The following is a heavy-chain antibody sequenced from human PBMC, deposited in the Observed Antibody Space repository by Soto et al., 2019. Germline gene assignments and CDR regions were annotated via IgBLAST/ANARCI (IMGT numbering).Heavy chain of an antibody. V-gene: IGHV3-23*01. J-gene: IGHJ4*02. CDR1: GFSFTNFA. CDR3: AKDDFTDRGDDYFDY. Sequence: GGSLRLSCAASGFSFTNFAKSWVRQAPGKGLEWVAGIGASDDITWYADSVKGRLSISRDNSKNTLYLQLNSLRFEDTAVYYCAKDDFTDRGDDYFDYWGPGTMVTVYS. D-gene: IGHD2-21*02. CDR2: IGASDDIT.